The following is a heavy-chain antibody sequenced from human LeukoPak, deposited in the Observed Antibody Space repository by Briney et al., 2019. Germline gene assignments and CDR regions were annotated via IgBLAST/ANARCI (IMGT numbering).Heavy chain of an antibody. CDR1: GYSFTSYW. J-gene: IGHJ4*02. Sequence: GESLRISCKGYGYSFTSYWIIWVRQMPGKGMEWMGRIDPSDSYTNYSPSLQGHVTISADKSISAAYLQWSNLKASDTAMYYCARARGDHYSFDYWGQGTLVTVSS. CDR2: IDPSDSYT. CDR3: ARARGDHYSFDY. D-gene: IGHD3-10*01. V-gene: IGHV5-10-1*01.